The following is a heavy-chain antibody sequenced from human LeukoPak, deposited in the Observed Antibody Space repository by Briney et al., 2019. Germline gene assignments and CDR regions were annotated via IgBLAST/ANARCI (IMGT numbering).Heavy chain of an antibody. Sequence: GGSLRLSCAASGFTFSDYYMSWIRQAPGKGLEWVSYISSSGSTIYYADSVKGRFTISRDNAKNSLYLQMNSLRAEDTAVYYCASSDLRSQGYNDYWGQGTLVTVSS. CDR3: ASSDLRSQGYNDY. CDR2: ISSSGSTI. D-gene: IGHD5-24*01. V-gene: IGHV3-11*04. CDR1: GFTFSDYY. J-gene: IGHJ4*02.